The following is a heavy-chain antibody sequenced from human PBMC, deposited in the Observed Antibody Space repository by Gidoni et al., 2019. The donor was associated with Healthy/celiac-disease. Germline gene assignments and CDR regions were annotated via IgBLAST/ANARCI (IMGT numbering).Heavy chain of an antibody. V-gene: IGHV3-33*01. CDR2: IWYDGSNK. D-gene: IGHD4-17*01. Sequence: QVQLVESGGGVVQPGRSLRLSCAASGFTFSSYGMHWVRQAPGKGLEGVAVIWYDGSNKYYADAVKGRFTISRDNSKNTLYLQMNSQRAEDTAVYYCARASFDGGDYSLMGYWGQGTLVTVSS. J-gene: IGHJ4*02. CDR3: ARASFDGGDYSLMGY. CDR1: GFTFSSYG.